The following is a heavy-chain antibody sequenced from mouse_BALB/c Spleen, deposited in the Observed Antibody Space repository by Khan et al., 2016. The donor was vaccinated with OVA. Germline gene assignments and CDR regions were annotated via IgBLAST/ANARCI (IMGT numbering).Heavy chain of an antibody. J-gene: IGHJ3*01. Sequence: QVQLKESGPGLVAPSQSLSITCTVSGFSLTTYGVHWVRQPPGKGLEWLGVICAGESTNYNSALMPRLSISKDNSKSQASLQMNSLQTDDTAKYYCARAYYYGGWFAYWGQGTLVTVSA. CDR1: GFSLTTYG. D-gene: IGHD1-1*01. V-gene: IGHV2-9*02. CDR3: ARAYYYGGWFAY. CDR2: ICAGEST.